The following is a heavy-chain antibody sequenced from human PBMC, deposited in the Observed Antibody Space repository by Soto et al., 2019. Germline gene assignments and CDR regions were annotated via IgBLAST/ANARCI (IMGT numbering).Heavy chain of an antibody. CDR1: GGSISSYY. Sequence: QVQLQESGPGLVKPSETLSLTCTVSGGSISSYYWSWIRQPPGKGLEWIGYIYYSGSTNYNPSLKSRVTISVDTSKNQFSLKLSSVTAADTAVYYCARVWEGWGVWYFDLWGRGTLVTVSS. CDR2: IYYSGST. J-gene: IGHJ2*01. D-gene: IGHD1-26*01. CDR3: ARVWEGWGVWYFDL. V-gene: IGHV4-59*01.